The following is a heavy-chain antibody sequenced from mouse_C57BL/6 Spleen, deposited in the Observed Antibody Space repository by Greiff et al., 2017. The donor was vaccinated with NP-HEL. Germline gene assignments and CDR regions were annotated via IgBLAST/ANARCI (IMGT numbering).Heavy chain of an antibody. V-gene: IGHV5-17*01. CDR1: GFTFSDYG. CDR2: ISSGSSTI. CDR3: ARPDGYDEYFDV. Sequence: EVKLVESGGGLVKPGGSLKLSCAASGFTFSDYGMHWVRQAPEKGLEWVAYISSGSSTIYYADTVKGRFTISRDNAKNTLFLQMTSLRSEDTAMYYWARPDGYDEYFDVWGTGTTVTVSS. J-gene: IGHJ1*03. D-gene: IGHD2-2*01.